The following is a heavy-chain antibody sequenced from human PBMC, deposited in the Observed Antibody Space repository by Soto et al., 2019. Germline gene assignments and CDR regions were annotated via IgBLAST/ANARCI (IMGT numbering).Heavy chain of an antibody. CDR3: ARDDVGYFTSDVCYTKHLDY. V-gene: IGHV1-18*01. CDR2: ISSYIGNT. CDR1: GYNFTSYG. D-gene: IGHD2-8*01. Sequence: QVQLVQSGAEMEKPGASVKVSCKASGYNFTSYGISWVRQAPGQGLEWMGWISSYIGNTKYAQKFQGRVTMTTDKSTSTAYMDVRSLIADYTAVYYCARDDVGYFTSDVCYTKHLDYWGQGALVTVSS. J-gene: IGHJ4*02.